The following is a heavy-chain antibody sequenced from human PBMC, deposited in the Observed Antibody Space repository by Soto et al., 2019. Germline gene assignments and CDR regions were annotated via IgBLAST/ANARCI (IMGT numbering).Heavy chain of an antibody. CDR3: ARVSSTSPNWFDP. CDR2: IYYSGST. J-gene: IGHJ5*02. CDR1: GGSISSAGYF. V-gene: IGHV4-31*11. Sequence: SETLSLACAVSGGSISSAGYFWSWIRQHPGKGLEWIGNIYYSGSTYYNPSLKSRVTISVETSKSQFSLKLNSVTAADTAVYYCARVSSTSPNWFDPWGQGTLVTVSS. D-gene: IGHD2-2*01.